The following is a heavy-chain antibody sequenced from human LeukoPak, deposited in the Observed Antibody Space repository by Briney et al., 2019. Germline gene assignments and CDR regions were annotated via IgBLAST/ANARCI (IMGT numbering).Heavy chain of an antibody. CDR1: GFTFSSYG. V-gene: IGHV3-21*01. CDR2: ISSSSTFI. J-gene: IGHJ4*02. CDR3: ARGTAGEFDS. Sequence: PGRSLRLSCVASGFTFSSYGMHWVRQAPGKGLEWVSSISSSSTFIYYADSLKGRFTISRDNAKNSLYLQMNSLRAEDTAVYYCARGTAGEFDSWGQGTLVTVSS. D-gene: IGHD6-13*01.